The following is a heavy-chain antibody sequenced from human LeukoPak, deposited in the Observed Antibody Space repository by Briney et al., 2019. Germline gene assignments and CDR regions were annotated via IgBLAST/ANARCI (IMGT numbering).Heavy chain of an antibody. CDR3: AREVDSSSNY. D-gene: IGHD6-6*01. J-gene: IGHJ4*02. CDR2: INPNSGGT. Sequence: ASVKVSCKASGYTFTSYDTNWVRQAPGQGLEWMGWINPNSGGTNYAQKFQGRVTMTRDTSISTAYMELSRLRSDDTAVYYCAREVDSSSNYWGQGTLVTVSS. V-gene: IGHV1-2*02. CDR1: GYTFTSYD.